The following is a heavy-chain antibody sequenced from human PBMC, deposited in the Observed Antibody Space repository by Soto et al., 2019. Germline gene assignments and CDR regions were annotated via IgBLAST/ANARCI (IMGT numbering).Heavy chain of an antibody. D-gene: IGHD3-10*01. CDR2: IFPKTGGI. CDR1: GYTSTFTTYY. Sequence: ASVKVSCKASGYTSTFTTYYMHWVRQAPGQGLEWMGWIFPKTGGIYYAQKFQGRFTISRDNSKNTVYLQINSLRAEDTAVYYCSKSGDGYWGQGTLVTVSS. V-gene: IGHV1-2*02. J-gene: IGHJ4*02. CDR3: SKSGDGY.